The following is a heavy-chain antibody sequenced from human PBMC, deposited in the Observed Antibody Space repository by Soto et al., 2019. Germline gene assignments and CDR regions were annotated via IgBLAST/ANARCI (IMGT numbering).Heavy chain of an antibody. CDR1: GFTFSSYS. J-gene: IGHJ5*02. CDR2: ISSSSST. Sequence: GGSLRLSCAASGFTFSSYSMNWVRQAPGKGLEWVSSISSSSSTYYADSVKGRFTISRDNAKNTLYLQMNSLRAEDTAVYYCSNWFDPWGQGTLVTVSS. CDR3: SNWFDP. V-gene: IGHV3-21*01.